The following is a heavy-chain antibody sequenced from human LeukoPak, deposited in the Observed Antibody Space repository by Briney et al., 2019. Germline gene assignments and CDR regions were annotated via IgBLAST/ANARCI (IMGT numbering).Heavy chain of an antibody. CDR1: GGSSTGYY. CDR2: INHSGST. V-gene: IGHV4-34*01. Sequence: SETLSLTCALYGGSSTGYYWRWLRQPPGRGLEWIGEINHSGSTKYTPSLTSRVTISVDSSTKQFFLRLTSVTAAATAVYYCACHAVRYSAYDREEDAFDIWGQGTMVTVSS. J-gene: IGHJ3*02. D-gene: IGHD5-12*01. CDR3: ACHAVRYSAYDREEDAFDI.